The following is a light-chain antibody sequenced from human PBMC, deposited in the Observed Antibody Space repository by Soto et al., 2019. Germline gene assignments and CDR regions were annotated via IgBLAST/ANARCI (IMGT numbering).Light chain of an antibody. CDR3: SSYAGDNNLV. V-gene: IGLV2-8*01. Sequence: QSALTQPPSASGSPGQSVTISCTGTSGDVGGYNFVSWYQQHPGKARKLIIFEVIERPSGVPDRFSGSKSDNTASLTVSGLQTEDEADYYCSSYAGDNNLVFGGGTKLTVL. J-gene: IGLJ2*01. CDR2: EVI. CDR1: SGDVGGYNF.